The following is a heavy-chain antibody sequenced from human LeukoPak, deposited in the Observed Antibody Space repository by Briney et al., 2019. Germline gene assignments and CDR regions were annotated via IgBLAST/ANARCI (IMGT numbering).Heavy chain of an antibody. J-gene: IGHJ4*02. CDR2: ISSNGGST. CDR3: VKEGGSGSYAQTPFDY. Sequence: GGSLRLSCSASGFTFSSSAMHWVRQAPGKGLEHVSAISSNGGSTYYADSVKGRFIISRDNSKNTLYLQMSSLRAEDTAVYYCVKEGGSGSYAQTPFDYWGQGTLVTVSS. V-gene: IGHV3-64D*06. D-gene: IGHD3-10*01. CDR1: GFTFSSSA.